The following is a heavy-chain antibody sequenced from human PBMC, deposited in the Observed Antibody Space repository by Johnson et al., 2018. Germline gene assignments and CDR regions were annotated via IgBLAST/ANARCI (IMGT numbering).Heavy chain of an antibody. CDR3: AREIAAAGHYGMDV. CDR2: LWYAGSNE. Sequence: QVQLVESGGGVVQPGRSLRLSCAASGFTFSSYGMHWVRQAPGKGLEWVAVLWYAGSNENYADSVKGRFIISGDNFKNTRYLQMNSLRAEDTAVYYCAREIAAAGHYGMDVWGQGTTVTVSS. D-gene: IGHD6-13*01. V-gene: IGHV3-33*01. CDR1: GFTFSSYG. J-gene: IGHJ6*02.